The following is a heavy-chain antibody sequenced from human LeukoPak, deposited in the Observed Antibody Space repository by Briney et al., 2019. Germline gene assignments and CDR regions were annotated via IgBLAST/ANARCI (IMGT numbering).Heavy chain of an antibody. V-gene: IGHV4-61*02. CDR1: GGTISSGDYN. CDR3: ARDPPYSSSWYSYMDV. CDR2: IYTGGTT. Sequence: PSQTLSLTCTVSGGTISSGDYNWSWIPQPAGQGLEWIGRIYTGGTTNYNPSHNSRATTSVDTTKTPFFLMVNPMTAADTAVYYCARDPPYSSSWYSYMDVWGKGTTVTVSS. J-gene: IGHJ6*03. D-gene: IGHD6-13*01.